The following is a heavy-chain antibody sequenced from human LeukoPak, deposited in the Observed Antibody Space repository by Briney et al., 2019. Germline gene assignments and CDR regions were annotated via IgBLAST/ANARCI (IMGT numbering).Heavy chain of an antibody. J-gene: IGHJ4*02. Sequence: PSETLSLTCTVSGGSISSGTYYWGWIRQPPGKGLEWIGEINHSGSTNYNPSLKSRVTISVDTSKNQFSLKLSSVTAADTAVYYCARGKGYYYDSSGYFGFDYWGQGTLVTVSS. CDR3: ARGKGYYYDSSGYFGFDY. V-gene: IGHV4-39*07. CDR1: GGSISSGTYY. D-gene: IGHD3-22*01. CDR2: INHSGST.